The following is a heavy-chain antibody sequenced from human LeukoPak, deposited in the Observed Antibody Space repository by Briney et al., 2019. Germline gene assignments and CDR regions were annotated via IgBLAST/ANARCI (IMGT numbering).Heavy chain of an antibody. V-gene: IGHV3-48*02. D-gene: IGHD1-26*01. CDR2: ITASGTAM. CDR3: ASSGSYRFDY. CDR1: GFTFSSYS. Sequence: GGSLRLSCAASGFTFSSYSMNWVRQAPGKGLEWVSHITASGTAMIYADSVKGRFTISRDNAKNSLYLQMNSLRDEDTAVYYCASSGSYRFDYWGQGTLVTVSS. J-gene: IGHJ4*02.